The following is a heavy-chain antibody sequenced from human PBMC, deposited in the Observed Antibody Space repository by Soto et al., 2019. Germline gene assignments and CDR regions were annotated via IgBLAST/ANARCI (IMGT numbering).Heavy chain of an antibody. CDR2: ISYAGSNK. CDR1: GFTFSSYG. V-gene: IGHV3-30*18. Sequence: QVQLVESGGGVVQPGMSLRLSCAASGFTFSSYGMHWVRQAPGKGLEWVAVISYAGSNKYYADSVKGRFTISRDNSKNTVYLQMNSLRSEDTAVYYCAKDAEGGYCSGGSCYSGYFDYWGQGALVTVSS. D-gene: IGHD2-15*01. J-gene: IGHJ4*02. CDR3: AKDAEGGYCSGGSCYSGYFDY.